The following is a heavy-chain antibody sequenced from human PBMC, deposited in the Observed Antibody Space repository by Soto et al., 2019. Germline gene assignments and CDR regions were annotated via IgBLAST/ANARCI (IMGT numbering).Heavy chain of an antibody. D-gene: IGHD3-9*01. CDR3: ARMAPLGYLAGSPRGYYFDY. Sequence: ETLSLTCTVSGGSISSYYWIWIRQPPGKGLEWIGYIYYSGSTNYNPSLKSRVTISVDTSKNQFSLKLSSVTAADTAVYYCARMAPLGYLAGSPRGYYFDYGGQGPLVTVSS. J-gene: IGHJ4*02. CDR1: GGSISSYY. CDR2: IYYSGST. V-gene: IGHV4-59*01.